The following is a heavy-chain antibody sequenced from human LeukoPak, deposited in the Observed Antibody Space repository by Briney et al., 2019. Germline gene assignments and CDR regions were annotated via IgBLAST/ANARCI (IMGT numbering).Heavy chain of an antibody. D-gene: IGHD4-17*01. J-gene: IGHJ4*02. V-gene: IGHV3-48*01. CDR3: ARDPLFYSNNYYGRIY. CDR1: GFTFSRYS. CDR2: ISSDSNTI. Sequence: PGGSLRLSCAASGFTFSRYSMNWVRQAPGTGLVWVSYISSDSNTINYADSVKGRFTISRDNAKKSLYLQMSGLRAEDTAVYFCARDPLFYSNNYYGRIYWGQGTLVTVSS.